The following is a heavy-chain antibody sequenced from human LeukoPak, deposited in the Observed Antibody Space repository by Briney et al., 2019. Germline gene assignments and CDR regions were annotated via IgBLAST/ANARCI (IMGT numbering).Heavy chain of an antibody. Sequence: SVKVSCKASGGTFSSYAISWVRQAPGQGLEWMGGIIPIFGTANYAQKFQGRVTITADKSTSTAYMELSSLRSEDTAVYYCTRADGIVVVTAPLDYWGQGTLVTVSP. CDR3: TRADGIVVVTAPLDY. CDR1: GGTFSSYA. CDR2: IIPIFGTA. V-gene: IGHV1-69*06. J-gene: IGHJ4*02. D-gene: IGHD2-21*02.